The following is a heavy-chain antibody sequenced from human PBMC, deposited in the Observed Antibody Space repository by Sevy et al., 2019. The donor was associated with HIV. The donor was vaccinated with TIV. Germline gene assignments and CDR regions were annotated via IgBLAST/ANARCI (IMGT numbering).Heavy chain of an antibody. CDR2: INPASGGT. CDR1: GYTFVGYY. J-gene: IGHJ4*02. V-gene: IGHV1-2*02. D-gene: IGHD3-22*01. CDR3: ATEAGRAEKRYYESRAYYST. Sequence: ASVKVSCKTSGYTFVGYYIHWVRQARGQGLEWMGWINPASGGTDYAREFQGRVTMTRDTSLRTAYMEVRWLKSDDTAVYYCATEAGRAEKRYYESRAYYSTWGQGTPVTVSS.